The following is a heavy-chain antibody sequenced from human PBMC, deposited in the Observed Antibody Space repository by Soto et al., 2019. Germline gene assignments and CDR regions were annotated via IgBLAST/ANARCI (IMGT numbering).Heavy chain of an antibody. CDR2: ISGSGGST. J-gene: IGHJ4*02. D-gene: IGHD1-7*01. V-gene: IGHV3-23*01. Sequence: EVQLLESGGGLVQPGGSLRLSCAASGFTFSSYAMSWVRQAPGKGLEWVSAISGSGGSTYYAESVKGRFTISRDNSKNTLYLQMNSMRAEDTAVYYCATDPTKRKSGVELWGQGTLVTVSS. CDR1: GFTFSSYA. CDR3: ATDPTKRKSGVEL.